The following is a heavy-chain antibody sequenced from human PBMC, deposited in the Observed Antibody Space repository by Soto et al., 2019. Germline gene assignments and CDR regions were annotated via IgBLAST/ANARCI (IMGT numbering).Heavy chain of an antibody. J-gene: IGHJ4*02. Sequence: SETLSLTCTVSGGSISRYYWSWIRQPPGKGLEWIGYMYNTGSTVYNPPFKSRVTISVDTSKNQFSLKLNSVTAADTAVYYCARHGPGGSYSDYWGQGTLVTVSS. D-gene: IGHD1-26*01. CDR2: MYNTGST. CDR1: GGSISRYY. CDR3: ARHGPGGSYSDY. V-gene: IGHV4-59*01.